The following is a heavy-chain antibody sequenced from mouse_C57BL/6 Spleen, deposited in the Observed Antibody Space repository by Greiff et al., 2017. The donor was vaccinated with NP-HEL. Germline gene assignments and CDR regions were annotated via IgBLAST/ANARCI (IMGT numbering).Heavy chain of an antibody. Sequence: EVMLVESGEGLVKPGGSLKLSCAASGFTFSSYAMSWVRQTPEKRLEWVAYISSGGDYIYYADTVKGRFTISRDNARNTLYLQMSSLKSEDTAMYYCTRVDDYLAWFAYWGQGTLVTVAA. CDR3: TRVDDYLAWFAY. CDR2: ISSGGDYI. CDR1: GFTFSSYA. V-gene: IGHV5-9-1*02. J-gene: IGHJ3*01. D-gene: IGHD2-4*01.